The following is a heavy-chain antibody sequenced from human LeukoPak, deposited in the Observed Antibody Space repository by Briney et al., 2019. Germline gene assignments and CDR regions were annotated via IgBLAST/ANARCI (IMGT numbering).Heavy chain of an antibody. V-gene: IGHV1-2*02. J-gene: IGHJ4*02. CDR1: GYTFTGYY. Sequence: ASVKVSCKASGYTFTGYYMHWVRQAPGQGLEWMGWINPNSGGTNYAQKLQGRVTMTTDTSTSTAYMELRSLRSDDTAVYYCAGPIAAAGTALDYWGQGTLVTVSS. CDR2: INPNSGGT. CDR3: AGPIAAAGTALDY. D-gene: IGHD6-13*01.